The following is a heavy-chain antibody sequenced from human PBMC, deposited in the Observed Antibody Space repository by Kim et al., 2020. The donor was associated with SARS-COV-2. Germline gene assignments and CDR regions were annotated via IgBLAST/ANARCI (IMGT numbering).Heavy chain of an antibody. CDR3: ARQGPPYYYDSRQFDY. V-gene: IGHV5-51*01. CDR2: IYPGDSDT. CDR1: GYSFTSYW. J-gene: IGHJ4*02. Sequence: GESLKISCKGSGYSFTSYWIGWVRQMPGKGLEWMGIIYPGDSDTRYSPSFQGQVTISADKSISTAYLQWSSLKASDTAMYYCARQGPPYYYDSRQFDYWGQGTLVTVSS. D-gene: IGHD3-22*01.